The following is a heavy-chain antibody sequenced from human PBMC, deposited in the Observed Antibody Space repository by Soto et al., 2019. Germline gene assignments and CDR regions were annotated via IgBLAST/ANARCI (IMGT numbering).Heavy chain of an antibody. CDR3: ATEGWLQNNGQYFYYGMDV. CDR2: IKGDGSST. V-gene: IGHV3-74*01. J-gene: IGHJ6*02. Sequence: EVQLVESGGGLVQPGGSLRLSCAASGFTFSSYWMLWVRQAPGKGLVWVSSIKGDGSSTNYADSVKGRFTISRDNAKNTLYLKMNSLRAEDTAVYYCATEGWLQNNGQYFYYGMDVWGRGTMVTVSS. CDR1: GFTFSSYW. D-gene: IGHD5-12*01.